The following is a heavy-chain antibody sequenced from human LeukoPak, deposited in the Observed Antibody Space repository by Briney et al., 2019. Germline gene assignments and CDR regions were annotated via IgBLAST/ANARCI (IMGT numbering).Heavy chain of an antibody. D-gene: IGHD2-2*01. J-gene: IGHJ6*03. CDR2: ISYDGSNK. V-gene: IGHV3-30*01. CDR1: GFTFSSYA. Sequence: GGSLRLSCAASGFTFSSYAMHWVRQAPGKGLEWVAVISYDGSNKYYADSVKGRFTISRDNSKNTLYLQMNSLRAEDTAVYYCARWSTRDYYMYVWGKGTTVTVSS. CDR3: ARWSTRDYYMYV.